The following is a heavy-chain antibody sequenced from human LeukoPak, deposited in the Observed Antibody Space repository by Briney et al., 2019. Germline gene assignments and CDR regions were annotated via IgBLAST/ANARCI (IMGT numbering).Heavy chain of an antibody. J-gene: IGHJ4*02. CDR2: ISWDSDSI. CDR1: GFTFDDYA. CDR3: AKVKDSSGYSGYDY. V-gene: IGHV3-9*01. Sequence: GGSLRLSCAASGFTFDDYAMHWVRQAPGKGLEWVSGISWDSDSISYADSVKGRFTISRDNAKNSLYLQMNSLRAEDTALYYCAKVKDSSGYSGYDYWGQGTLVTVSS. D-gene: IGHD3-22*01.